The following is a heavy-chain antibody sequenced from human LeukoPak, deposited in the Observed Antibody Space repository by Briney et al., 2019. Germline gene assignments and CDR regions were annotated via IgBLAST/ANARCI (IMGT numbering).Heavy chain of an antibody. J-gene: IGHJ6*03. CDR1: GYTFTSYG. CDR2: ISAYNGYT. Sequence: ASVKVSCKASGYTFTSYGISWVRQVPGQGLEWMGWISAYNGYTNYAQKLQGRVTMTTDTSTSTAYMELRSLRSDDTAVYYCARDTNSAYDPYYYYYYMDVWGKGTTVTVSS. D-gene: IGHD5-12*01. V-gene: IGHV1-18*01. CDR3: ARDTNSAYDPYYYYYYMDV.